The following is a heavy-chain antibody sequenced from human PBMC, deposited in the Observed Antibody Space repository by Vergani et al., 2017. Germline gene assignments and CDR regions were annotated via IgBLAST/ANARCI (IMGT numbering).Heavy chain of an antibody. V-gene: IGHV3-23*01. CDR1: GFTFSSYA. J-gene: IGHJ4*02. Sequence: EVQLLESGGGLVQPGGSLRLSCAASGFTFSSYAMSWVRQAPGKGLEWVSAISGSGGSTYYADSVKGRFTISRDNSKNTLYLQMNSLRAEDTAVYYCAISDRARGYYFDYWGQGTLVTVSS. CDR3: AISDRARGYYFDY. CDR2: ISGSGGST. D-gene: IGHD3-10*01.